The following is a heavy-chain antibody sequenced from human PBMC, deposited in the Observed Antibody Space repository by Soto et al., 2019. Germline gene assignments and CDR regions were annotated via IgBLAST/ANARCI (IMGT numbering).Heavy chain of an antibody. CDR2: MNPNSGNT. V-gene: IGHV1-8*01. J-gene: IGHJ6*03. CDR1: GYTITSDA. D-gene: IGHD2-2*01. Sequence: GASVKVSCKASGYTITSDAVNWVRQAKGQGLEWMGWMNPNSGNTGYAQKLQGRVTMTRNTSISTAHMALSSLRSEDTAVYYCARSVVPAAMEEPYYYMDVWGKGTTVTVPS. CDR3: ARSVVPAAMEEPYYYMDV.